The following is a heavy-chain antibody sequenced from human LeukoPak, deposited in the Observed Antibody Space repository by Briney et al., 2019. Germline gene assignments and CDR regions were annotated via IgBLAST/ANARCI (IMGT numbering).Heavy chain of an antibody. D-gene: IGHD3-22*01. CDR1: GGSFSDYY. CDR2: IKHSGST. Sequence: SETLSLTCAVYGGSFSDYYWSWIRQPPGKGLEWIGEIKHSGSTNYNPSLKSRVTISVDTSKNQFSLKLSSVTAADTAVYYCARSSYDSSGYKLFDYWGQGTLVTVSS. V-gene: IGHV4-34*01. J-gene: IGHJ4*02. CDR3: ARSSYDSSGYKLFDY.